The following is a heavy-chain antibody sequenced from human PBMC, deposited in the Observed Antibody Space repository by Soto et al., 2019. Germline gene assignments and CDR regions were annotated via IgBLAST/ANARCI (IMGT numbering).Heavy chain of an antibody. V-gene: IGHV3-9*01. CDR2: IDWNSGAI. CDR1: GFTFDDYV. D-gene: IGHD2-2*03. CDR3: AKDIGYCSSTRCDYGMDV. J-gene: IGHJ6*02. Sequence: EVQLVESGGGLVQPGRSLRLSCAASGFTFDDYVVHWVRQVPGKGLEWGSGIDWNSGAIGYADSVKGRFIISRDSAKNSLFLQMNSLRAEDTALYYCAKDIGYCSSTRCDYGMDVWGQGTTVTVSS.